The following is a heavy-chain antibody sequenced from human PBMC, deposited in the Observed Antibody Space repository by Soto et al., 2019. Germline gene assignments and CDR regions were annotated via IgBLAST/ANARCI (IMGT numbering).Heavy chain of an antibody. J-gene: IGHJ4*02. CDR3: AAGRDCPSKTCYRASYY. CDR2: IYHSGNS. V-gene: IGHV4-4*02. D-gene: IGHD3-16*01. Sequence: PSETLSLTCAVSGGSISSSNWWSWVRQPPGRGLEWIGEIYHSGNSNYNPSLKSRVTLSVDKSKNQFSLNLTSVTAEDTAVYFCAAGRDCPSKTCYRASYYWGQGTLVTVSS. CDR1: GGSISSSNW.